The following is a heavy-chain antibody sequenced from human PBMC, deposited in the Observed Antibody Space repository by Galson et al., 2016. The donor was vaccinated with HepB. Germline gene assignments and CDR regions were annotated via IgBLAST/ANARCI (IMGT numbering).Heavy chain of an antibody. J-gene: IGHJ4*02. Sequence: SVKVSCKASGYTFTSYYIHWVRQAPGRGLEWVGWINPNSGDTNYAQSFQGRVTMTRDTSISTAYMELSRLKSDDTAVFYCARDLWARGYSSFWFGENWGQGTLATVSS. D-gene: IGHD6-13*01. V-gene: IGHV1-2*02. CDR2: INPNSGDT. CDR1: GYTFTSYY. CDR3: ARDLWARGYSSFWFGEN.